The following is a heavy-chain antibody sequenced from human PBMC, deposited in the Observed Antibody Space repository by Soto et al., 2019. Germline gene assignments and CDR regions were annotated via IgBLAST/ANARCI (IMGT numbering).Heavy chain of an antibody. V-gene: IGHV3-21*02. D-gene: IGHD5-12*01. J-gene: IGHJ4*02. Sequence: EVQLVESGGGLVKPGGSLRLYCAASGFSFSSYSFNWVRQAPGKGLEWVSIITISGYIDYADSVKGRFTISRDNAKNSLYLQMNSLRAEDTAVYYCARDSREYKAYDYDLGQGTLVTVSS. CDR1: GFSFSSYS. CDR3: ARDSREYKAYDYD. CDR2: IITISGYI.